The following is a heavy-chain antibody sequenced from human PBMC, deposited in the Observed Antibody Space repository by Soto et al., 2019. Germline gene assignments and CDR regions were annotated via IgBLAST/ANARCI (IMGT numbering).Heavy chain of an antibody. Sequence: GGSLRLSCAASGFTFSSYSMNWVRQAPGKGLEWVSSISSSSSYIYYADSVKGRFTISRDNAKNSLYLQMNSLRAEDTAVYYCARDAAYITMVRGVIKKAYYYYYMDVWGKGTTVTVSS. D-gene: IGHD3-10*01. CDR2: ISSSSSYI. CDR3: ARDAAYITMVRGVIKKAYYYYYMDV. J-gene: IGHJ6*03. V-gene: IGHV3-21*01. CDR1: GFTFSSYS.